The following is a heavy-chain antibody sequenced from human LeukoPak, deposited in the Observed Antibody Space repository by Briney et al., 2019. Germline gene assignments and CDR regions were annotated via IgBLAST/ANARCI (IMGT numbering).Heavy chain of an antibody. D-gene: IGHD1-26*01. CDR3: ARAGHSGSYRSWWFDP. V-gene: IGHV4-59*12. CDR1: GGSISSYY. Sequence: SETLSLTCTVSGGSISSYYWSWIRQPPGKGLEWIGYIYYSGSTNYNPSLKSRVTISVDTSKNQFSLKLSSVTAADTAVYYCARAGHSGSYRSWWFDPWGQGTLVTVSS. J-gene: IGHJ5*02. CDR2: IYYSGST.